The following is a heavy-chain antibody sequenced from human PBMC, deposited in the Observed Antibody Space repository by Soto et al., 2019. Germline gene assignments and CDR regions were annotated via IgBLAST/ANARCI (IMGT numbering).Heavy chain of an antibody. J-gene: IGHJ4*02. CDR1: GFTFSSYS. CDR3: ARDEYAYCGGDCYPGGY. V-gene: IGHV3-21*01. Sequence: EVQLVESGGGLVKPGGSLRLSCAASGFTFSSYSMNWVRQAPGKGLEWVSSISSSSSYIYYADSVKGRFTISRDNAKNSLYQQMNSLRAEDTAVYYCARDEYAYCGGDCYPGGYWGQGTLVTVSS. D-gene: IGHD2-21*01. CDR2: ISSSSSYI.